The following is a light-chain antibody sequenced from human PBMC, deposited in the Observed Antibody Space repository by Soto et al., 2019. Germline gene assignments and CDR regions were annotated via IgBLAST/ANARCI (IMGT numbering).Light chain of an antibody. Sequence: QSALTQPPSASGSPGQSVTISCTGTSGDVGSYNSVSWFQQHPGKAPKLMIYEVTKRPSGVPDRFSGSKSGNTASLTVSGLQAEDEADYYCFSYAGSNNGVFGGGTKVTVL. J-gene: IGLJ3*02. CDR1: SGDVGSYNS. CDR3: FSYAGSNNGV. CDR2: EVT. V-gene: IGLV2-8*01.